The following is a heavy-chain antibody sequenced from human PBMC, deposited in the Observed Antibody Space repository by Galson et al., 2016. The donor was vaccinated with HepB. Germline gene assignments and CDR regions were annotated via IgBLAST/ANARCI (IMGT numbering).Heavy chain of an antibody. V-gene: IGHV3-23*01. CDR1: GFTFTNYA. J-gene: IGHJ5*02. CDR2: IGGSGNKT. D-gene: IGHD3-16*01. Sequence: SLRLSCAASGFTFTNYAMMWVRQAPGKGLQWVSGIGGSGNKTYYADALKGRFTISRDNSKNTLYLQMNSLKADDTAVYYCSKDRLGVTWGQGTLVTVS. CDR3: SKDRLGVT.